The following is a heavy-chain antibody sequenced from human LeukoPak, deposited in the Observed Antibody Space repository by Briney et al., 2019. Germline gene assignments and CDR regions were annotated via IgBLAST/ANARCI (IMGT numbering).Heavy chain of an antibody. Sequence: GESLKISCKGSEYSFPIYWIGWVRQMPGKVLEWMGIIYPGDSDTRYSPSFQGQVTISADKSISTAYLQWSSLKASDTAMYYCARSTYYYGSGTYFDYWGQGTLVTVSS. D-gene: IGHD3-10*01. CDR2: IYPGDSDT. J-gene: IGHJ4*02. CDR1: EYSFPIYW. V-gene: IGHV5-51*01. CDR3: ARSTYYYGSGTYFDY.